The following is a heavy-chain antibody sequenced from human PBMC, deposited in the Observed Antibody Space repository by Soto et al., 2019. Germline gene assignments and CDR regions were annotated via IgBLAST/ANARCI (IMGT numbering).Heavy chain of an antibody. V-gene: IGHV1-69*02. CDR1: GGTFSSYT. CDR2: IIPILGIA. J-gene: IGHJ2*01. CDR3: ARGRRSRPWYFDL. Sequence: QVQLVQSGAEVKKPGSSVKVSCKASGGTFSSYTISWVRQAPGQGLEWMGRIIPILGIANYAQKFQGRVTINADKSTSTAYMELSSLRSEDTAVYYCARGRRSRPWYFDLWGRGTLVTVSS.